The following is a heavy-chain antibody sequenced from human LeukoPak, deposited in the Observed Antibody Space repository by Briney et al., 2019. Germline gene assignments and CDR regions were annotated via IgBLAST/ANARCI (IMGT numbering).Heavy chain of an antibody. Sequence: SETLSLTCAVYGGSFSGYYWSWIRQPPGKGLEWIGEINHSGSTNYNPSLKSRVTISVDTSKNQFSLKLSSVTAADTAVYYCARNGIAVAGTHTLVYYYYMDVWGKGTTVTVSS. CDR2: INHSGST. CDR3: ARNGIAVAGTHTLVYYYYMDV. V-gene: IGHV4-34*01. J-gene: IGHJ6*03. CDR1: GGSFSGYY. D-gene: IGHD6-19*01.